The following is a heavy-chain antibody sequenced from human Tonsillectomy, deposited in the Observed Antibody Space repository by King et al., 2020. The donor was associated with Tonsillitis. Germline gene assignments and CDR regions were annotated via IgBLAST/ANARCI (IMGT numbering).Heavy chain of an antibody. CDR2: ISGNSINT. J-gene: IGHJ3*01. Sequence: VQLVESGGGLVQPGGSLRLSCAASGFTFRSYAMSWVRQAPGKGLEWVSAISGNSINTYYADSVKGRFTISRDNSKNTVFLQINSLRAEDTAVYYCAKDPEIRSGYFFPGGFDFWGQGTMVNVSS. D-gene: IGHD3-3*01. CDR3: AKDPEIRSGYFFPGGFDF. CDR1: GFTFRSYA. V-gene: IGHV3-23*04.